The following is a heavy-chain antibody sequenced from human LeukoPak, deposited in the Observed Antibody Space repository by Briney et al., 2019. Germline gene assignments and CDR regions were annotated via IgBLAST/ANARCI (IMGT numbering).Heavy chain of an antibody. CDR1: GGSISSSNYY. D-gene: IGHD4-17*01. J-gene: IGHJ5*02. CDR2: IYYSGST. Sequence: SETLSLTCTVSGGSISSSNYYWGWIRQPPGKGLEWIGSIYYSGSTYYSPSLKSRVTMSIDTSKNQFSLRLSSVTAADTALYYCARGLPKHDYGDYGGTWFDPWGQGTLVTVSS. V-gene: IGHV4-39*07. CDR3: ARGLPKHDYGDYGGTWFDP.